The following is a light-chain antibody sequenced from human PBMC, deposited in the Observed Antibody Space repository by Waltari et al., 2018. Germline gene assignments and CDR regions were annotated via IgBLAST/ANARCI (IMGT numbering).Light chain of an antibody. V-gene: IGLV2-8*01. CDR1: GRDLGGYNF. Sequence: QSALTQPPSASGSPGQSVTIPCTGTGRDLGGYNFVSWYQKHPGKAPKLMIYEVTKRPSGVPARFSGSKSGNTASLTISGLQPEDEAHYYCSSYAGHHVAFGGGTRLTVL. CDR2: EVT. CDR3: SSYAGHHVA. J-gene: IGLJ2*01.